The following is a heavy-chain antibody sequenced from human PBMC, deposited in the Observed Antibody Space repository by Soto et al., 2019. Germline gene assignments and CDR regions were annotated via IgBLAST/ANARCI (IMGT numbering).Heavy chain of an antibody. J-gene: IGHJ4*02. Sequence: EVQLVESGGDLVQPGGSLKLSCAASGFTFSGSAMHWVRQASGKGLEWVGHIRRRAKNYATVYAASVKGRFLISRAESKNTAYLQMNSLKTDDTFGYYCTRTFGGSDYFSPDFDYWGQGTLVTVSS. CDR1: GFTFSGSA. D-gene: IGHD3-22*01. CDR3: TRTFGGSDYFSPDFDY. CDR2: IRRRAKNYAT. V-gene: IGHV3-73*02.